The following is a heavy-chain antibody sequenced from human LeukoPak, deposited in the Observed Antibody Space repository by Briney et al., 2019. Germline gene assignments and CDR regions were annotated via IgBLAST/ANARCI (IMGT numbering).Heavy chain of an antibody. CDR1: GNSLIDYY. Sequence: ASVKVSCKASGNSLIDYYIYWVRQAPEQGFEWMGWINPDSGGTEYAHKFQGRVTLTRDTSIDTVYMELRNLRSDDTAVYFCAKDGDGYNAWFDSWGQGTQVIVPS. J-gene: IGHJ5*01. D-gene: IGHD5-24*01. V-gene: IGHV1-2*02. CDR2: INPDSGGT. CDR3: AKDGDGYNAWFDS.